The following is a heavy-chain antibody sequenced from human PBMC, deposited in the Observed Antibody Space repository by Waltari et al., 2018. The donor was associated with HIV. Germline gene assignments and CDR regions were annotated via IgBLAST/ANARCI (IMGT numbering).Heavy chain of an antibody. J-gene: IGHJ5*02. D-gene: IGHD2-21*01. CDR3: ARKIPQGWFDP. Sequence: QVQLVQSGAEVKKPGASVKVSCKASGYTFTSYYMTWVRQAPGQGLEWMGIINPSGGSTSYAQKFQGRVTMTRDTSTSTVYMELSSLRSEDTAVYYCARKIPQGWFDPWGQGTLVTVSS. V-gene: IGHV1-46*01. CDR2: INPSGGST. CDR1: GYTFTSYY.